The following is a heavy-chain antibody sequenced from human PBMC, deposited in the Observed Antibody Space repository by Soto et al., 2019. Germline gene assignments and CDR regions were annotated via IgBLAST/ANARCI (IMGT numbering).Heavy chain of an antibody. Sequence: GGSLRLSCAASGFTFSSYAMHWVRQAPGKGLEWVAVISYDGSNKYYADSVKGRFTISRDNSKNTLYLQMNSLRAEDTAVYYCARESSWYVDTNDSKYYYYGMDVWGQGTTVTVSS. V-gene: IGHV3-30-3*01. CDR1: GFTFSSYA. CDR3: ARESSWYVDTNDSKYYYYGMDV. CDR2: ISYDGSNK. J-gene: IGHJ6*02. D-gene: IGHD5-18*01.